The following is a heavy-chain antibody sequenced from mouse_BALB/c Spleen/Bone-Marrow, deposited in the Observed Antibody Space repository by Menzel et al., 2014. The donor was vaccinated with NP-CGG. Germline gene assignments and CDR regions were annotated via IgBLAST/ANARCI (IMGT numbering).Heavy chain of an antibody. J-gene: IGHJ3*01. CDR2: IDPANGNT. D-gene: IGHD3-3*01. Sequence: VQLQQSGAELVRSGASVKLSCTASGLNIKDTYMHWVKQRPEQGLEWIGRIDPANGNTKYDPKFQGKATITADTSSNTAYLQLSSLTSEDTAVYYCAGDGAYWGQGTLVTVSA. CDR1: GLNIKDTY. V-gene: IGHV14-3*02. CDR3: AGDGAY.